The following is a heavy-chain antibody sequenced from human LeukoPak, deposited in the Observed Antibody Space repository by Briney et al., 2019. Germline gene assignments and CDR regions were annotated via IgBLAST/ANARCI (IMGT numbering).Heavy chain of an antibody. CDR2: IWYDGSNK. J-gene: IGHJ6*04. V-gene: IGHV3-33*01. Sequence: GGSLRLSCAASGFTFSSYGMHWVRQAPDKGLEWVAVIWYDGSNKYYADSVKGRFTISRDNSKNTLYLQMNSLRAEDTAVYYCARGTPTKGMDVWGKGTTVTVSS. CDR1: GFTFSSYG. CDR3: ARGTPTKGMDV. D-gene: IGHD2-2*01.